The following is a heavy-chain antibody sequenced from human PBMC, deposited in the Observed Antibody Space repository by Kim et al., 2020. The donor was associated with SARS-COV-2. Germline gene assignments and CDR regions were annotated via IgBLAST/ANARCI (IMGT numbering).Heavy chain of an antibody. J-gene: IGHJ4*02. CDR3: ARDPLIVVVPAAYLDY. V-gene: IGHV3-30*07. Sequence: SVKGRLTISRDNSKNTLYLQMNSLRAEDTAVYYCARDPLIVVVPAAYLDYWGQGTLVTVSS. D-gene: IGHD2-2*01.